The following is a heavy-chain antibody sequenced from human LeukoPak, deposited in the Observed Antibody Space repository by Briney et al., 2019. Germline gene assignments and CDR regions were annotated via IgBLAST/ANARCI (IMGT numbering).Heavy chain of an antibody. D-gene: IGHD3-22*01. CDR2: INHSGST. V-gene: IGHV4-34*01. CDR1: GGSFSGYY. Sequence: SGTLSLTCAVYGGSFSGYYWSWIRQPPGKGLEWIGEINHSGSTNYNPSLKSRVTISVDTSKNQFSLKLSSVTAADTAVYYCARALDYYDSSVSDYWGQGTLVTVSS. CDR3: ARALDYYDSSVSDY. J-gene: IGHJ4*02.